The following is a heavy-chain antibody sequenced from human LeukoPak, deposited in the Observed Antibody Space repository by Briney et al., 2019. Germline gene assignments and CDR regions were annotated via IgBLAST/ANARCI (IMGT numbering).Heavy chain of an antibody. CDR2: TNSGGSTT. D-gene: IGHD2-8*01. V-gene: IGHV3-23*01. J-gene: IGHJ4*02. Sequence: GGSLRLSCAPSGFPFSDFSMTWVRQAPGKGLEWISTTNSGGSTTDYAESVKGRFTISRDNSKNTLYLQMSSLRVEDTAIYYCAKQSYARSLGEGGPGTLVTVSS. CDR1: GFPFSDFS. CDR3: AKQSYARSLGE.